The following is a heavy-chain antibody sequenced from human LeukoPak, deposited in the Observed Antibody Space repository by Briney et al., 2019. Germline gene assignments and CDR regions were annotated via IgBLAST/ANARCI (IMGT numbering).Heavy chain of an antibody. V-gene: IGHV3-48*01. J-gene: IGHJ4*02. CDR3: ARVGYSDFWSGYYWDY. D-gene: IGHD3-3*01. CDR2: ISSSGTTV. Sequence: GGSLRLSCAASGFTFNRYSMNWVRQAPGKGLEWISYISSSGTTVYYADSVQGRFIISRDNARNSLYLQMNSLRAEDTAVYYCARVGYSDFWSGYYWDYWGQGTLATVSS. CDR1: GFTFNRYS.